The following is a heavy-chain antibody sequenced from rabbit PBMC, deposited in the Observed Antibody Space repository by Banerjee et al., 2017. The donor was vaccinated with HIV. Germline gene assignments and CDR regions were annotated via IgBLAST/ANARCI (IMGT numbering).Heavy chain of an antibody. CDR3: VRDFYAGYAYATGGL. D-gene: IGHD6-1*01. Sequence: QSLEESGGDLVKPGASLTLICTASGFFFSSGYDMCWVRQAPGKGLEWIACVGVGYGGTAYASWAKGRFTISKTSSTTVTLQMTSLTAADTATYFCVRDFYAGYAYATGGLWGQGTL. V-gene: IGHV1S40*01. J-gene: IGHJ3*01. CDR2: VGVGYGGT. CDR1: GFFFSSGYD.